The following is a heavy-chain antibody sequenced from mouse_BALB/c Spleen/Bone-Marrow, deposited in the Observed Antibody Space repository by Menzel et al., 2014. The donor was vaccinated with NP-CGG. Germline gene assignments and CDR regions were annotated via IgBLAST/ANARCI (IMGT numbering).Heavy chain of an antibody. J-gene: IGHJ4*01. CDR3: ARWLQAMDY. D-gene: IGHD2-2*01. V-gene: IGHV1-67*01. CDR2: ISTYYGNT. CDR1: GYTFXDYA. Sequence: VKLVESGPELVRPGVSVKISCKGSGYTFXDYAMHWVKQSHAKSLEWIGVISTYYGNTNYNQKFKGKATMTVDKSSSTAYMELARLTSEDSAIYYCARWLQAMDYWGQGTSVTVSS.